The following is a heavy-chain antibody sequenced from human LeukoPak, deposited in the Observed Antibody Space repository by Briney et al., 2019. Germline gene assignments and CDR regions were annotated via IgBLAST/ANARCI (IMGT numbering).Heavy chain of an antibody. J-gene: IGHJ6*02. CDR1: GGSFSGYY. V-gene: IGHV4-34*01. Sequence: SETLSLTCAVYGGSFSGYYWSWIRQPPGKGLEWIGEINHSGSTTYNPSLQSRVTISLDTSKNQFSLKLSSVTAADTAVYYCARGDSDIVVVPAAMDYYGMDVWGQGTTVTVSS. CDR3: ARGDSDIVVVPAAMDYYGMDV. D-gene: IGHD2-2*01. CDR2: INHSGST.